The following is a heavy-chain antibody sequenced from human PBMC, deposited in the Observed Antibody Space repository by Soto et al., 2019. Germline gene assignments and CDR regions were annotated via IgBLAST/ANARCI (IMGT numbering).Heavy chain of an antibody. J-gene: IGHJ6*02. D-gene: IGHD4-17*01. CDR1: GFTFSGSG. CDR2: IRTKASNYAT. CDR3: METLTPMDV. V-gene: IGHV3-73*01. Sequence: DVQLVESGGGLVQPGASLKLSCAASGFTFSGSGIHWVRQASGKGLEWVGHIRTKASNYATEYAASVRGRFTISRDDSKNTAYLQMASLTTEDTAVYYCMETLTPMDVWGQGTTVTVS.